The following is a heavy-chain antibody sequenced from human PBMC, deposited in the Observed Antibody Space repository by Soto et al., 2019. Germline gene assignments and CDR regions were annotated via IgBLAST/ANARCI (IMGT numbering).Heavy chain of an antibody. Sequence: QVQLVESGGGLVKPGGSLRLSCAASGFTFSDYYMSWIRQAPGKGLECVSYISSSSSYTHYAESVKGRFTISRDNAKNSLYLQMNSLRAEDTAVYYCARSLLHYYDSSGEDAFDIWGQGTMVTVSS. J-gene: IGHJ3*02. CDR2: ISSSSSYT. CDR1: GFTFSDYY. CDR3: ARSLLHYYDSSGEDAFDI. V-gene: IGHV3-11*06. D-gene: IGHD3-22*01.